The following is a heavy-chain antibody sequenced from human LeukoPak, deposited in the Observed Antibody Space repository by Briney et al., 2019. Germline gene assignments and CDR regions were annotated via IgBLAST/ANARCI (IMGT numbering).Heavy chain of an antibody. J-gene: IGHJ5*02. CDR3: ATDRNSGSFYTS. CDR2: INQDGSEK. Sequence: PGGSLRLSCAASGFVFSNYWMNWVRQAPGKGLEWVANINQDGSEKHYVDAVEGRFTISRDNAKNSLYLQMNSLRAEDTAVYYCATDRNSGSFYTSWGQGTKVTVSS. V-gene: IGHV3-7*01. CDR1: GFVFSNYW. D-gene: IGHD1-26*01.